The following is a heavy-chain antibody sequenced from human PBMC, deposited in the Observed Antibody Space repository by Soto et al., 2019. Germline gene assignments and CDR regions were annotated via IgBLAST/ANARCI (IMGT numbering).Heavy chain of an antibody. CDR3: AREGRLDSGSYYGY. Sequence: QVQLVQSGAEVKKPGASVKVSCKASGYTFTSYGISLVRQAPGQGLEWMGWISAYYGYTNYAQKLQGRVTMTADTSTGTAYMELRSLRSDDTAVYYCAREGRLDSGSYYGYWGQGTLVTVSS. J-gene: IGHJ4*02. CDR2: ISAYYGYT. D-gene: IGHD3-10*01. V-gene: IGHV1-18*01. CDR1: GYTFTSYG.